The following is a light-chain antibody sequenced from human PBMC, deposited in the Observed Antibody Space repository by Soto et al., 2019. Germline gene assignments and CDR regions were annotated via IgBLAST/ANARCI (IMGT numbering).Light chain of an antibody. Sequence: EIVMTQSPATLSLSPGERATLSCRASQSVSSSYLSWYQQKPGQAPRLLIYGASTRATGIPARFSGSGSGTDFTLTISSLQPEDFAVYYCQHYNNWPPYTFGQGTKLEIK. CDR3: QHYNNWPPYT. CDR1: QSVSSSY. CDR2: GAS. V-gene: IGKV3D-7*01. J-gene: IGKJ2*01.